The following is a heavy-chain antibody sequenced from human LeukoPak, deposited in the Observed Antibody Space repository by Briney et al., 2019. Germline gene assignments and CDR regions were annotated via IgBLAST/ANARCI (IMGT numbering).Heavy chain of an antibody. CDR1: GYTFTSYD. Sequence: ASVKVSCKASGYTFTSYDINWVRQATGQGLEWMGWMNPNSGNRSSAQKFQGRVTMTRDTSITTAYMELSSLRSDDAAVYYCAREGGQLADYWGQGTLVTVSS. CDR2: MNPNSGNR. CDR3: AREGGQLADY. V-gene: IGHV1-8*01. J-gene: IGHJ4*02. D-gene: IGHD6-6*01.